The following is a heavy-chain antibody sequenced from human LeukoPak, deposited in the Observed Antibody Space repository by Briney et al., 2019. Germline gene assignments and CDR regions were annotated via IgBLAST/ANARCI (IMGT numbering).Heavy chain of an antibody. D-gene: IGHD6-19*01. Sequence: ASVKASCKASGYTFTSYGISWVRQAPGQGLEWMGWISAYNGNTNYAQKLQGRVTMTTDTSTSTAYMELRSLRSDDTAVYYCARVSSGWSPPWYFDLWGRGTLVTVSS. CDR1: GYTFTSYG. CDR2: ISAYNGNT. V-gene: IGHV1-18*01. J-gene: IGHJ2*01. CDR3: ARVSSGWSPPWYFDL.